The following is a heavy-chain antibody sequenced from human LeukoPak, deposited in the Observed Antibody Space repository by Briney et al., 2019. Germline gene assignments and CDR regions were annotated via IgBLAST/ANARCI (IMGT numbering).Heavy chain of an antibody. CDR3: ARDRGITTFGVVGYYMDV. D-gene: IGHD3-3*01. Sequence: GGSLRLSCAASGFTFSSYAMHWVRQAPGKGLKYVSAISSNGGSTYYANSVKGRFTISRDNSKNTLYLQMGSLRAEDMAVYYCARDRGITTFGVVGYYMDVWGKGTTVTVSS. CDR1: GFTFSSYA. V-gene: IGHV3-64*01. CDR2: ISSNGGST. J-gene: IGHJ6*03.